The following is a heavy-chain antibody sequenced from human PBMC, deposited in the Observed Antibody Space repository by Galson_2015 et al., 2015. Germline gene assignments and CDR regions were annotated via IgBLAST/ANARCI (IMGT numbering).Heavy chain of an antibody. Sequence: SLRLSCAASGFTFSSYEMNWVRQAPGKGLEWVSYISSSDNTKYYADSVKGRFTTSRDNAKNSLSLQMNSLRADDTAVYYCARDVGVGRLVYFDYWGQGTLVTVSS. CDR1: GFTFSSYE. CDR2: ISSSDNTK. D-gene: IGHD1-26*01. V-gene: IGHV3-48*03. J-gene: IGHJ4*02. CDR3: ARDVGVGRLVYFDY.